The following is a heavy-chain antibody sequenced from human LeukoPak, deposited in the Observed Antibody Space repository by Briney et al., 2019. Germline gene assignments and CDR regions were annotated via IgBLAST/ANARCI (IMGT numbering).Heavy chain of an antibody. V-gene: IGHV1-69*04. CDR2: IIPILGIA. Sequence: ASVTVSCTASGGTFSSYAISWVRQAPGQGLEWMGRIIPILGIANYAQKFQGRVTITADKSTSTAYMELSSLRSEDTAVYYCARGGRVVVITTNWFDPWGQGTLVTVSS. J-gene: IGHJ5*02. CDR3: ARGGRVVVITTNWFDP. CDR1: GGTFSSYA. D-gene: IGHD3-22*01.